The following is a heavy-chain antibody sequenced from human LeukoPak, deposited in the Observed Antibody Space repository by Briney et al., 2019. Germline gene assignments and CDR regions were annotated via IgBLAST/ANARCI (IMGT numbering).Heavy chain of an antibody. CDR2: ISGSGGST. D-gene: IGHD2-2*01. CDR1: GCTFSSYA. Sequence: PGGSLRLSCAASGCTFSSYAMSWVRQAPGKGLEWGSAISGSGGSTYYADSVKGRFTISRDNSKNTLYLQMNSLRAEDTAVYYCAKEGNIVVVPAVHDYWGQGTLVTVSS. V-gene: IGHV3-23*01. CDR3: AKEGNIVVVPAVHDY. J-gene: IGHJ4*02.